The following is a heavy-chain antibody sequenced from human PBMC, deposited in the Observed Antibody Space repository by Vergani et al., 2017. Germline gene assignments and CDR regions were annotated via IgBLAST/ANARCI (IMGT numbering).Heavy chain of an antibody. CDR1: GDSIISSSYY. CDR3: ASGKYYSDSTSHFRGRYFDV. CDR2: IYNSGNG. D-gene: IGHD3-16*01. Sequence: QMQLQESGPGLVKASETLCLTCTVSGDSIISSSYYWGWIRQPPGKGLEWIGSIYNSGNGDSSSSLKSRVTISADTSKNQFSLRLTSVTAADTAVYYCASGKYYSDSTSHFRGRYFDVWGRGTLVTVPS. V-gene: IGHV4-39*01. J-gene: IGHJ2*01.